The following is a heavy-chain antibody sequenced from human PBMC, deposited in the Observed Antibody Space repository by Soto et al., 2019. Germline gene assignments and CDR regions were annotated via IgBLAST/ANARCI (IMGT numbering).Heavy chain of an antibody. CDR1: GFTFSSYS. V-gene: IGHV3-21*01. CDR3: ARDQVPGLDAFDI. CDR2: ISRSAGNT. J-gene: IGHJ3*02. Sequence: GGSLRLSCAASGFTFSSYSMSFFRQAPGKGLEWVSSISRSAGNTYYADSVKGRFTISRDNAKNSMYLQMNSLRAEDTAVYYCARDQVPGLDAFDIWGQGTMVTVSS.